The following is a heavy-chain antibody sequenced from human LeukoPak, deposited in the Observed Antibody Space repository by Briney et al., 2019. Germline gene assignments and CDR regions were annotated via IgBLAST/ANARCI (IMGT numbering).Heavy chain of an antibody. CDR3: ARGGIAAAGTFDY. CDR1: GFTFSSYS. Sequence: PGGSLRLSCAASGFTFSSYSMNWVRQAPGKGLEWVSSISSNSSYIYYADSVKGRFTISRDNAKNSLYLQMNSLRAEDTAVYYCARGGIAAAGTFDYWGQGTLVTVSS. CDR2: ISSNSSYI. J-gene: IGHJ4*02. D-gene: IGHD6-13*01. V-gene: IGHV3-21*01.